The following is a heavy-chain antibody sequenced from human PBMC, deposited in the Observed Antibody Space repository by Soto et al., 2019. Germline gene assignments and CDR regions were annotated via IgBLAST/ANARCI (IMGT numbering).Heavy chain of an antibody. CDR1: GGSISRYY. V-gene: IGHV4-4*07. D-gene: IGHD1-26*01. CDR2: IYTSGST. Sequence: SETLSLTSTVSGGSISRYYWSCIRQPAGKGLEWIGRIYTSGSTNYNPSLKSRVTMSVDTSKNQCSLKLSSVTAADTAVYYGARLVGATSLFGYWGQRTLVTVAS. CDR3: ARLVGATSLFGY. J-gene: IGHJ4*02.